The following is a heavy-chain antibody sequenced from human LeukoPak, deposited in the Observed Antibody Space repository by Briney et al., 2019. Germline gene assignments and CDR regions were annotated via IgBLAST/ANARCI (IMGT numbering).Heavy chain of an antibody. CDR2: MYYSGSA. CDR3: ASRYYYDSRIDP. D-gene: IGHD3-22*01. Sequence: SETLSFTCTVSTGTICSGDYDWRWIRQPPGKGLGWIAYMYYSGSAYYIPSRISRVTMSAVTSKNQLFMRLSSVTAAVTAVDYYASRYYYDSRIDPWGQGILVTVSS. V-gene: IGHV4-30-4*02. J-gene: IGHJ5*02. CDR1: TGTICSGDYD.